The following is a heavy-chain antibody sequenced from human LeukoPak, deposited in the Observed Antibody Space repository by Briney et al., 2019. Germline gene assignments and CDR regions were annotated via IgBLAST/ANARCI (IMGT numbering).Heavy chain of an antibody. CDR2: IYYSGST. D-gene: IGHD3-10*01. Sequence: SETLSLTCTVSGGSISSSSYYWGWIRQPPGTGLEWIGSIYYSGSTYYNPSLKSRVTISVDTSKNQFSLKLSSVTAADTAVYYCARQSGMVRGVILGYFDYWGQGTLVTVSS. CDR1: GGSISSSSYY. V-gene: IGHV4-39*01. CDR3: ARQSGMVRGVILGYFDY. J-gene: IGHJ4*02.